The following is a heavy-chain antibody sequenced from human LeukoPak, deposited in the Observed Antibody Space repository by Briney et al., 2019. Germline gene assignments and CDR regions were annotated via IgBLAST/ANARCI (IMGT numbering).Heavy chain of an antibody. CDR3: ARSLYYDYVWGSYRYNGGGWDY. J-gene: IGHJ4*02. V-gene: IGHV4-31*03. CDR1: GGSISSGGYY. D-gene: IGHD3-16*02. CDR2: IYYCGSA. Sequence: PSETLSLTCTVSGGSISSGGYYWRWIRQHPGKGLEWIGYIYYCGSAYYTPSLKSRVTISVDTSKNQFSLKLSSVTAADTAVYYCARSLYYDYVWGSYRYNGGGWDYWGQGTLVTVSS.